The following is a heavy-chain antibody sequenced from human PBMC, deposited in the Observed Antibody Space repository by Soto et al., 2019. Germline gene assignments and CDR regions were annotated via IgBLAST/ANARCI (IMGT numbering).Heavy chain of an antibody. J-gene: IGHJ4*02. CDR3: AAAARDFAFDY. CDR1: GDSVSGNSAA. V-gene: IGHV6-1*01. CDR2: TYYRSKWYN. Sequence: SHTLSLTCAISGDSVSGNSAALNWIRQSPSRGLEWLGRTYYRSKWYNDYAVSVKSRITINPDTSKNQFSLQLNSVTPEDTAVYYCAAAARDFAFDYWGQGTLVTVSS. D-gene: IGHD6-6*01.